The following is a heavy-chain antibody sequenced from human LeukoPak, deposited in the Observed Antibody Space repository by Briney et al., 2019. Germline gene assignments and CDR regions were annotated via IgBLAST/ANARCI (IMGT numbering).Heavy chain of an antibody. V-gene: IGHV4-59*01. D-gene: IGHD2-2*01. CDR3: GRYQLPDY. CDR2: IYYSGST. CDR1: GGSLTSYY. J-gene: IGHJ4*02. Sequence: SGTLSLTSTVSGGSLTSYYWSWIRQPPGKGLEWIGYIYYSGSTKYNPSLKSRVTISLDTSKNQFSLRLSSVTAADTAVYYCGRYQLPDYWGQGTLVTVSS.